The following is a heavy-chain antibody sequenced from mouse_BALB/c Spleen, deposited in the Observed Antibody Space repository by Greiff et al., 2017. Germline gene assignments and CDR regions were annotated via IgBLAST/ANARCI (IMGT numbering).Heavy chain of an antibody. J-gene: IGHJ4*01. V-gene: IGHV5-15*02. Sequence: EVMLVESGGGLVQPGGSRKLSCAASGFTFSDYGMAWVRQAPGKGPEWVAFISNLAYSIYYADTVTGRFTISRENAKNTLYLEMSSLRSEDTAMYYCARDGDYDVDYAMDYWGQGTSVTVSS. CDR1: GFTFSDYG. CDR2: ISNLAYSI. D-gene: IGHD2-4*01. CDR3: ARDGDYDVDYAMDY.